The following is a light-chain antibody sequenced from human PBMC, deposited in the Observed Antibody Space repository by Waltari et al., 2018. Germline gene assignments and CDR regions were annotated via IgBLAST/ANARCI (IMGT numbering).Light chain of an antibody. J-gene: IGKJ4*01. CDR3: QQRSNWLT. Sequence: EIVLTQSPATLSLSPGEKATLSCRASQSVSSYLAWYQQKPGQGPRLLIDDSSNRATGIPARFSGSGSGTDFTLTISSLEPEDFAVYYWQQRSNWLTFGGGTKVEIK. CDR2: DSS. V-gene: IGKV3-11*01. CDR1: QSVSSY.